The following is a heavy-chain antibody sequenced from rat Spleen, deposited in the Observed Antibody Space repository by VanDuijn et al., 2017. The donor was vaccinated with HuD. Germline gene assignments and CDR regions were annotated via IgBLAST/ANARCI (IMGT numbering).Heavy chain of an antibody. J-gene: IGHJ2*01. D-gene: IGHD1-11*01. Sequence: EVQLVESDGGLVQPGRSLKLSCAASGFTFSDYYMAWIRQAPTKGLEWVASISAGGGSTYYRDSVKGRFTISRDNAKSTLYLQMNSLRSEDTATYYCARPYNYGGYSEDYFDYWGQGVMVTVSS. CDR1: GFTFSDYY. CDR3: ARPYNYGGYSEDYFDY. CDR2: ISAGGGST. V-gene: IGHV5-25*01.